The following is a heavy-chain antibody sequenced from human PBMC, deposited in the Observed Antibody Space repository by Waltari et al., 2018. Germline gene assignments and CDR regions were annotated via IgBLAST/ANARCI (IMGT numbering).Heavy chain of an antibody. Sequence: EVQLVESGGGLVRPGGSLRLSCAASGFTFSSYSMNWVRQAPGKGLEWVSYISSSSSTIYYADSVKGRFTISRDNAKNSLYLQMNSLRAEDTAVYYCAVIAAQPEYWGQGTLVTVSS. V-gene: IGHV3-48*01. CDR3: AVIAAQPEY. J-gene: IGHJ4*02. D-gene: IGHD6-25*01. CDR1: GFTFSSYS. CDR2: ISSSSSTI.